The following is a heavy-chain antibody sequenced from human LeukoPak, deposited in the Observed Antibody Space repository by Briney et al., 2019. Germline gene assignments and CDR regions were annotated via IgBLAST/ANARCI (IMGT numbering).Heavy chain of an antibody. V-gene: IGHV3-73*01. Sequence: GGSLRLSCAASGFTFSGSAMHWVRQAYGKGLEWVGPIRSKANSYATAYAASVKGRFTISRDDSKNTAYLQMNSLKTEDTAVYYCTGTYYDFWSGYTQLDYWGQGTLVTVSS. CDR2: IRSKANSYAT. D-gene: IGHD3-3*01. J-gene: IGHJ4*02. CDR1: GFTFSGSA. CDR3: TGTYYDFWSGYTQLDY.